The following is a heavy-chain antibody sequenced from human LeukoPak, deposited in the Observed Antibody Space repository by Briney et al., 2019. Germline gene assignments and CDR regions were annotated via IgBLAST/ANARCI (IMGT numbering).Heavy chain of an antibody. CDR2: IWDDGNNK. Sequence: GGSLRLSCAASGFSFSNHGMHWVRQAPGKRLEWVAVIWDDGNNKRYANSVNGRFTISRDNSENTLYLQMNGLTAEDTAMYYCARDSYXDYYGRFDPWGQGTLVIVSS. CDR1: GFSFSNHG. J-gene: IGHJ5*02. V-gene: IGHV3-33*01. D-gene: IGHD3-10*01. CDR3: ARDSYXDYYGRFDP.